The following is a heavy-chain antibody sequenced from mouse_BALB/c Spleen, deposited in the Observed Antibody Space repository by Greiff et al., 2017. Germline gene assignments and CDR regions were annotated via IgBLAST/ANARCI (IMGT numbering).Heavy chain of an antibody. D-gene: IGHD1-2*01. CDR3: ARGTLLRLRGFAY. Sequence: EVKLMESGGGLVKPGGSLKLSCAASGFTFSDYYMYWVRQTPEKRLEWVATISDGGSYTYYPDSVKGRFTISRDNAKNNLYLQMSSLKSEDTAMYYCARGTLLRLRGFAYWGQGTLVTVSA. J-gene: IGHJ3*01. V-gene: IGHV5-4*02. CDR1: GFTFSDYY. CDR2: ISDGGSYT.